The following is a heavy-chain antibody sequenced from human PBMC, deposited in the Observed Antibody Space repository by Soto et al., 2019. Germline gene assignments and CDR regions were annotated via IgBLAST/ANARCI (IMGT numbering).Heavy chain of an antibody. J-gene: IGHJ6*03. CDR3: ARYSRSLSYYYYYMDV. CDR2: ISSSGSTI. D-gene: IGHD6-6*01. CDR1: GLTFSDYY. Sequence: QVQLVESGGGLVKPGESLRLSCAASGLTFSDYYMSWIRQAPGKGLEWVSYISSSGSTIYYADSVKGRFTISRDNAKNSLYLQMNSLRAEDTAVYYCARYSRSLSYYYYYMDVWGKGTTVTVSS. V-gene: IGHV3-11*01.